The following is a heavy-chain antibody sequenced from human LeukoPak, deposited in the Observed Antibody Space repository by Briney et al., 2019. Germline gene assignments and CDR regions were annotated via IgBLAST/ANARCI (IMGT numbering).Heavy chain of an antibody. Sequence: SETLSLTCTVSGGSISSSSYYWGWIRQPPGKGLEWIGSIYYSGSTYYNPSLKSRVTISVDTSKNQFSLKLSSVTAADTAVYYCVSPGYSSGWPPGNWGQGTLVTVSS. CDR3: VSPGYSSGWPPGN. D-gene: IGHD6-19*01. V-gene: IGHV4-39*01. J-gene: IGHJ4*02. CDR2: IYYSGST. CDR1: GGSISSSSYY.